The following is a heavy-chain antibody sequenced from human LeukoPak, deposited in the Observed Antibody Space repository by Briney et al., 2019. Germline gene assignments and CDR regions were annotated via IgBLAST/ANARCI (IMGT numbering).Heavy chain of an antibody. CDR1: GGSFSGYY. V-gene: IGHV4-34*01. Sequence: PSETLSLTCAVYGGSFSGYYWSWIRQPPGKGLEWIGEIDHSGSTNSNPSLKSRVTISGDTSKNQFSLKLSSVTAADTAVYYCARQNYYDSSGYYRNPRYFQHWGQGTLVTVSS. J-gene: IGHJ1*01. CDR3: ARQNYYDSSGYYRNPRYFQH. CDR2: IDHSGST. D-gene: IGHD3-22*01.